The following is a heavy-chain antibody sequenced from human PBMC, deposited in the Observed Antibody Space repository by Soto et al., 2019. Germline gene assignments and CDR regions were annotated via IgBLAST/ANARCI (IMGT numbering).Heavy chain of an antibody. Sequence: GGSLRLSCAASGFTFSSYWMHWVRQAPGKGLVWVSRINSDGSSTSYADSVKGRFTISRDNAKNTLYLQMNSLRAEDTAVYYCARLGRGILWFGELSGPFDYWGQGTLVTVSS. J-gene: IGHJ4*02. CDR3: ARLGRGILWFGELSGPFDY. V-gene: IGHV3-74*01. CDR2: INSDGSST. CDR1: GFTFSSYW. D-gene: IGHD3-10*01.